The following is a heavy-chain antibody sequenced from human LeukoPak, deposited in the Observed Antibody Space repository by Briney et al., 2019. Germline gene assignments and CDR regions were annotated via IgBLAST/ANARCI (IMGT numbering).Heavy chain of an antibody. V-gene: IGHV1-2*02. CDR2: INPNSGDT. J-gene: IGHJ4*02. D-gene: IGHD2-15*01. Sequence: ASVKVSCKASGYTFTGYYMHWVRQAPGQGLEWMGWINPNSGDTNYAQKFQGRVTMTRDTSISTAYMELSRLTFDDTAVYYCASGYCTGASCQPGYWGQGTLVTVSS. CDR1: GYTFTGYY. CDR3: ASGYCTGASCQPGY.